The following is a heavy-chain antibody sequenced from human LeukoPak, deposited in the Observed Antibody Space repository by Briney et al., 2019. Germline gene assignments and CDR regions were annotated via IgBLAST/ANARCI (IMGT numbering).Heavy chain of an antibody. CDR2: IYTSGST. CDR1: GGSISSYY. Sequence: PSETLSLTCTVSGGSISSYYWSWIRQPARKGLEWIGRIYTSGSTNYNPSLKSRVTMSVDTSKNQFSLKLSSVTAADTAVYYCARGSPGILPTYYFDYWGQGTLVTVSS. V-gene: IGHV4-4*07. D-gene: IGHD6-13*01. J-gene: IGHJ4*02. CDR3: ARGSPGILPTYYFDY.